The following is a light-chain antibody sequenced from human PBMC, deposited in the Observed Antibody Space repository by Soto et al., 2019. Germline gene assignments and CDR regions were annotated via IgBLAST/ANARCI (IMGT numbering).Light chain of an antibody. CDR3: QQRSNWPGYT. Sequence: EVVLTQSPATLSLPPGERATLSCRASQSISTYLAWYQQKPGQAPRLLIYDASTRATGIPARFSGSGSGTDFTLTINSLEPEDFAVYYCQQRSNWPGYTFGQGTRLEIK. CDR1: QSISTY. CDR2: DAS. J-gene: IGKJ2*01. V-gene: IGKV3-11*01.